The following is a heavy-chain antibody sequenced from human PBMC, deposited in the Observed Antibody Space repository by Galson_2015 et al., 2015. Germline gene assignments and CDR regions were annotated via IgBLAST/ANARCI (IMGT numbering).Heavy chain of an antibody. CDR3: ARNGHCSTTSCYVFDP. J-gene: IGHJ5*02. V-gene: IGHV3-7*03. D-gene: IGHD2-2*03. Sequence: SLRLSCAASGFTFSNYWMSWVRRAPGKGLEWVANINQDETEKYYVESVKGRFTISRDNAKNSLYLQMNSLRAEETAVYYCARNGHCSTTSCYVFDPWGQGTPVTVSS. CDR2: INQDETEK. CDR1: GFTFSNYW.